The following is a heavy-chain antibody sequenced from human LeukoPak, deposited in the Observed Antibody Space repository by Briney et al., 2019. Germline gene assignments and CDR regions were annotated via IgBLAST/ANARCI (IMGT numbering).Heavy chain of an antibody. Sequence: GRSLRLSCAASGFTFSSCSMNWVRQAPGKGLEWVSYISSSSSTIYYADSVKGRFTISRDNAKNSLYLQMNSLRAEDTAVYYCAKGYRSSSSYYYYYMDVWGKGTTVTVSS. CDR2: ISSSSSTI. J-gene: IGHJ6*03. CDR1: GFTFSSCS. CDR3: AKGYRSSSSYYYYYMDV. D-gene: IGHD6-6*01. V-gene: IGHV3-48*04.